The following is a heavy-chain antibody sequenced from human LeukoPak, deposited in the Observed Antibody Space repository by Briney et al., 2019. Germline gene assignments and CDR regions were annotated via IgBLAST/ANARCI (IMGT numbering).Heavy chain of an antibody. V-gene: IGHV5-51*01. D-gene: IGHD5-12*01. Sequence: GESLKISCKGSGYSFTNYWIGWVRQMPGKGLEWMGMIYPADSDTRYRPSFQGQVTISADKSISTAYLQWISLKASDTAIYYCASDYDYPNNAFDVWGQGTMAKVSS. J-gene: IGHJ3*01. CDR3: ASDYDYPNNAFDV. CDR1: GYSFTNYW. CDR2: IYPADSDT.